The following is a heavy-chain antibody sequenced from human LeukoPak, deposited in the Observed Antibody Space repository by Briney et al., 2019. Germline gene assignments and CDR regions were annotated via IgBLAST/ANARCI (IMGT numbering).Heavy chain of an antibody. CDR1: EYSFTTYW. D-gene: IGHD1-20*01. V-gene: IGHV5-51*01. Sequence: KNGESLKISCKGSEYSFTTYWLAWVRQMPGKGLEWMGIIYPGDSDTRYSPSFQGQVTISADKSISTAYLQWSSLKASDTAMFYCARLGITGTTLYYFDYWGQGTLVTVSS. J-gene: IGHJ4*02. CDR2: IYPGDSDT. CDR3: ARLGITGTTLYYFDY.